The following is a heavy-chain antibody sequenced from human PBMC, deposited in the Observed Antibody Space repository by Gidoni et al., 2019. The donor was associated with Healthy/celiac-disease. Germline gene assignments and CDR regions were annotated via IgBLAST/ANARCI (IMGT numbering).Heavy chain of an antibody. CDR2: INAGNGNT. CDR1: GDTFTSYA. V-gene: IGHV1-3*01. CDR3: AREDYDILTGYDYYGMDV. Sequence: QVQRVQTGAEVKKPGDTVKVSCTASGDTFTSYAMHWVRQAPGQRLEWMGWINAGNGNTKYSQKFQGRVTITRDTSASTAYMELSSLRSEDTAVYYCAREDYDILTGYDYYGMDVWGQGTTVTVS. D-gene: IGHD3-9*01. J-gene: IGHJ6*02.